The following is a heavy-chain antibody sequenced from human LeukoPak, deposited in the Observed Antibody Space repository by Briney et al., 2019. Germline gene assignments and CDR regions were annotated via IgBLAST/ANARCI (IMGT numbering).Heavy chain of an antibody. CDR3: ARGDTYYYDSSGYYSAAMDV. CDR2: KNPNSGNT. Sequence: ASVKVSCKASGYTFTSSDINWVRQATGQGLEWMGWKNPNSGNTGYAQRFQGRVTMTRNTSISTAYMELSSLRSEDTAVYYCARGDTYYYDSSGYYSAAMDVWGKGTTVTVSS. D-gene: IGHD3-22*01. CDR1: GYTFTSSD. J-gene: IGHJ6*03. V-gene: IGHV1-8*01.